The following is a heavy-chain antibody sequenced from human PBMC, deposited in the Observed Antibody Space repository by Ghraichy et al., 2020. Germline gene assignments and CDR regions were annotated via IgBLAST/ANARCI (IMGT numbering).Heavy chain of an antibody. V-gene: IGHV3-33*01. CDR2: IWYDGSNK. J-gene: IGHJ4*02. CDR1: GFSFSTYG. CDR3: ARDRSYSGYDLGGY. D-gene: IGHD5-12*01. Sequence: GGSLRLSCVASGFSFSTYGMHWVRQAPGKGLEWVAIIWYDGSNKYYADSVKGRFTISRDNSKNTLYLQMNSLRAEDTAVYYCARDRSYSGYDLGGYWGQGTLVTVSS.